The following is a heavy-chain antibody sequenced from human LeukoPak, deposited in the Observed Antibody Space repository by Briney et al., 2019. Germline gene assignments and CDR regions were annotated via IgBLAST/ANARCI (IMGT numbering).Heavy chain of an antibody. CDR1: GGSLSSGGYY. CDR2: IYYSGST. J-gene: IGHJ4*02. D-gene: IGHD3-9*01. V-gene: IGHV4-31*03. Sequence: SQTLSLTCTFSGGSLSSGGYYWSWIRQHPGKGLEWIGYIYYSGSTYYNPSLKSRVTISVDTSKNQFSLKLSSVTAADTAVYYCAREEGNAGYYDYWGQGTLVTVSS. CDR3: AREEGNAGYYDY.